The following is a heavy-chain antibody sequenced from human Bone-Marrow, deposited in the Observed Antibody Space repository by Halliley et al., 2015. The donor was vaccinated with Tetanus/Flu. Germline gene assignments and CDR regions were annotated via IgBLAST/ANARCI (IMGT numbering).Heavy chain of an antibody. CDR3: ASEAVAGTPWFDP. J-gene: IGHJ5*02. V-gene: IGHV3-74*01. Sequence: VWVSHINREGRSTSYADSVKGRFTISRDNARNSLFLQMNSRRAEDTAVYYCASEAVAGTPWFDPWGQGTLVTVSS. CDR2: INREGRST. D-gene: IGHD6-19*01.